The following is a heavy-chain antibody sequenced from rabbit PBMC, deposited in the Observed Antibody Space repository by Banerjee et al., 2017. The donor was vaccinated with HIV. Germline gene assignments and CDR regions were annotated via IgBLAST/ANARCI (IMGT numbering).Heavy chain of an antibody. CDR2: IDPVFGST. CDR1: GFDFSSYG. Sequence: QEQLVESGGGLVQPGGSLKLSCKASGFDFSSYGVSWVRQAPGKGLEWIGYIDPVFGSTYYASWVNGRFTISKTSSTTVTLQMTSLTAADTATYFCARNGYGGYGYTPLDLWGPGTLVTVS. CDR3: ARNGYGGYGYTPLDL. J-gene: IGHJ3*01. V-gene: IGHV1S39*01. D-gene: IGHD6-1*01.